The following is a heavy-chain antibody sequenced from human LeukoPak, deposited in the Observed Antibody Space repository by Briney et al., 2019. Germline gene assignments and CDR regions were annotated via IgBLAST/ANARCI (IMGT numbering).Heavy chain of an antibody. CDR1: GFTFSSYS. CDR3: ARDHVGYDILTGYLDYFDY. Sequence: PGGSLRLSCAASGFTFSSYSMNWVRQAPGKGLEWVSSISSSSSYIYYADSVKGRFTISRDNAKNSLYLQMNSLRAEDTAVYYCARDHVGYDILTGYLDYFDYWGQGTLVTVSS. V-gene: IGHV3-21*01. D-gene: IGHD3-9*01. J-gene: IGHJ4*02. CDR2: ISSSSSYI.